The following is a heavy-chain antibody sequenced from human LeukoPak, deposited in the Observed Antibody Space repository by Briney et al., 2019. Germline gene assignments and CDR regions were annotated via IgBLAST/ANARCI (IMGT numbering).Heavy chain of an antibody. CDR1: EYTFTGYF. CDR3: ARDPTTGTIRWAGFAI. Sequence: ASVKVSCKASEYTFTGYFIHWVRQAPGQGLEWMGWINPNSGDLHYAQKFQGRVTMTRDTSISTAYMELSRLTSDDTAVYYCARDPTTGTIRWAGFAIWGQGTMVTVSS. CDR2: INPNSGDL. J-gene: IGHJ3*02. D-gene: IGHD1-1*01. V-gene: IGHV1-2*02.